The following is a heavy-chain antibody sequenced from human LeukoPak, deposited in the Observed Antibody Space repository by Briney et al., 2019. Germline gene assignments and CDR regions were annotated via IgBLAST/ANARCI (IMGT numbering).Heavy chain of an antibody. CDR1: GFTFSSYG. CDR3: AITPGAYYGSGSTFDY. Sequence: GGSLRLSCAASGFTFSSYGMHWVRQAPGKGLEWVAFIRYDGSNKYYADSVKGRFTISRDNSKNTLYLQMNSLRAEDTAVYYCAITPGAYYGSGSTFDYWGQGTLVTVSS. CDR2: IRYDGSNK. D-gene: IGHD3-10*01. V-gene: IGHV3-30*02. J-gene: IGHJ4*02.